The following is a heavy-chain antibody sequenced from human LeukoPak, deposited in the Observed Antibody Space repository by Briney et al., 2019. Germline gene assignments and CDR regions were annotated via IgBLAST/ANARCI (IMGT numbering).Heavy chain of an antibody. CDR2: SHYRSRWYT. J-gene: IGHJ4*02. V-gene: IGHV6-1*01. Sequence: SQTLSLICAISGDSVSNYCAACEWIRQSPSRGLEWLGRSHYRSRWYTDYAPSVRSRVTISADTSKNQFSLQLNSVSPEDTAMYYCGRSVRGAYLGALDYWGQGTLVTASS. D-gene: IGHD7-27*01. CDR3: GRSVRGAYLGALDY. CDR1: GDSVSNYCAA.